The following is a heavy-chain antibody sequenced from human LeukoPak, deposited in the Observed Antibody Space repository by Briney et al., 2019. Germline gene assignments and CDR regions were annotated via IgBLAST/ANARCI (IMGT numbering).Heavy chain of an antibody. J-gene: IGHJ4*02. CDR3: ARASYCGGDCYLTYYFDY. D-gene: IGHD2-21*02. CDR1: GFTFSSYS. Sequence: PGGSLRLSCAASGFTFSSYSMNWVRQAPGKGLEWVSSISSSSSYIYYADSVKGRFTISRDNAKKSLYLQMNSLRAEDTAVYYCARASYCGGDCYLTYYFDYWGQGTLVTVSS. V-gene: IGHV3-21*01. CDR2: ISSSSSYI.